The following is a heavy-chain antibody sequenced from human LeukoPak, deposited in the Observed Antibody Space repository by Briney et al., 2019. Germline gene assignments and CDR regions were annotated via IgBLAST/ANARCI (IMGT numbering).Heavy chain of an antibody. J-gene: IGHJ5*02. CDR3: ARSKDYYDRFDP. V-gene: IGHV3-74*01. D-gene: IGHD3-22*01. Sequence: GGSLRLSCAASGFTFSSSWMHWVRQAPGKGLVWVSRINSDGSNTNYADSVRGRFTISRDNAKNTLYLQMNSLRAEDTAVYYCARSKDYYDRFDPWGQGTLVTVSS. CDR1: GFTFSSSW. CDR2: INSDGSNT.